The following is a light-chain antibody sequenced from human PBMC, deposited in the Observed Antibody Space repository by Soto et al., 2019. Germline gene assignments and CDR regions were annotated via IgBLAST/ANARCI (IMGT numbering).Light chain of an antibody. J-gene: IGKJ5*01. CDR2: DAS. V-gene: IGKV3-11*01. Sequence: EIVLTQSPATLSLSPGERATLSYSASQSVSSYLAWYQQKPGQAPRLLIFDASNRATGIPARFSGSGSATDFTLTISSLEPEDFAVYYCQHRSSWPVSFGQGTRLEIK. CDR1: QSVSSY. CDR3: QHRSSWPVS.